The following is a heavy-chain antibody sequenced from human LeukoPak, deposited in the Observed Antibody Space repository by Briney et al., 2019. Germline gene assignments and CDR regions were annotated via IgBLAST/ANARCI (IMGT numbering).Heavy chain of an antibody. D-gene: IGHD6-19*01. CDR3: ARGDNSGPDYYYYMDV. CDR1: GFTSSDYY. CDR2: ISSSGSTI. J-gene: IGHJ6*03. V-gene: IGHV3-11*04. Sequence: GGSLRLSCAASGFTSSDYYMSWIRQAPGKGLEWVSYISSSGSTIYYADSVKGRFTISRDNAKNSLYLQMNSLRAEDTAVYYCARGDNSGPDYYYYMDVWGKGTTVTISS.